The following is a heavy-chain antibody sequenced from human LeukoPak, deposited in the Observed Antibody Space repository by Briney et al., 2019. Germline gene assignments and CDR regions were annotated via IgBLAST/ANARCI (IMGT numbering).Heavy chain of an antibody. V-gene: IGHV3-7*01. CDR2: IKQEVSEK. Sequence: PGGSLRLSCAASGFTFSSYWMSWVRQAPGKGLGWVGKIKQEVSEKYYVDSVKGRFTISRDNAKNSMYLQMNSLRAEDTAVYYCARDFKAVARWDFDYWGQGTLVTVSS. J-gene: IGHJ4*02. D-gene: IGHD6-19*01. CDR3: ARDFKAVARWDFDY. CDR1: GFTFSSYW.